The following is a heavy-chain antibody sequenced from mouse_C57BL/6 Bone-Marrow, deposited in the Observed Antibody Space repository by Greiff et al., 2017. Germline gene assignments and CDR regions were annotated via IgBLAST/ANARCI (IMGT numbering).Heavy chain of an antibody. CDR1: GFTFSSYA. CDR2: ISDGGSYT. CDR3: ARDGYDYDC. D-gene: IGHD2-4*01. J-gene: IGHJ2*01. V-gene: IGHV5-4*01. Sequence: EVKVEESGGGLVKPGGSLKLSCAASGFTFSSYAMSWVRQTPEKRLEWVATISDGGSYTYYTDNVKGRLTISRDNAKNNLYLQISHLNSEDTAMYYCARDGYDYDCWGQGTTLTVSS.